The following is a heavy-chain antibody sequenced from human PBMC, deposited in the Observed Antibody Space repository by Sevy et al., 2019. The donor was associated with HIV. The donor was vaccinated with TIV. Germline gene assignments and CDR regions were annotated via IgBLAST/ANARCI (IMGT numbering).Heavy chain of an antibody. J-gene: IGHJ4*02. CDR1: GFTFSTDW. V-gene: IGHV3-7*01. CDR3: VRGVGGGYSYSLDS. Sequence: GGSLRLSCAASGFTFSTDWMSWVRQAPGKGLEWVATMKQDGSEKDYVDSVKGRFTISRDNAKNSVYLQMNSLRGEDTALYYCVRGVGGGYSYSLDSWGQGTLVTVSS. CDR2: MKQDGSEK. D-gene: IGHD5-18*01.